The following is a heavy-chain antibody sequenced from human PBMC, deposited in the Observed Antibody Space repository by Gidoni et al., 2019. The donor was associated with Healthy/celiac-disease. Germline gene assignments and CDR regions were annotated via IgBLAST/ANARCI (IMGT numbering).Heavy chain of an antibody. V-gene: IGHV3-23*01. CDR1: GFTFRSYA. Sequence: EVQLLASGGGLVQPGRSLRLSCPASGFTFRSYARSWVRQAPGKGLEWVSAISGSGGSTYYADSVKGRFTISRDNSKNTLYLQMNSLRAEDTAVYYCAKVAGIAVAGTYYYGMDVWGQGTTVTVSS. D-gene: IGHD6-19*01. CDR2: ISGSGGST. J-gene: IGHJ6*02. CDR3: AKVAGIAVAGTYYYGMDV.